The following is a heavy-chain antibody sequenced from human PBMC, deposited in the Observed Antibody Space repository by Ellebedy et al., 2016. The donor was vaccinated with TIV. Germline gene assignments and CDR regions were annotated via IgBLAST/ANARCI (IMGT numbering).Heavy chain of an antibody. V-gene: IGHV4-34*01. J-gene: IGHJ6*03. D-gene: IGHD6-19*01. CDR2: INHSGST. CDR1: GGSFSGYY. Sequence: SETLSLTXAVYGGSFSGYYWSWIRQPPGKGLEWIGEINHSGSTNYNPSLKSRVTISVDTSKNQFSLKLSSVTAADTAVYYCARGPGSSGWYRGYYYYMDVWGKGTTVTVSS. CDR3: ARGPGSSGWYRGYYYYMDV.